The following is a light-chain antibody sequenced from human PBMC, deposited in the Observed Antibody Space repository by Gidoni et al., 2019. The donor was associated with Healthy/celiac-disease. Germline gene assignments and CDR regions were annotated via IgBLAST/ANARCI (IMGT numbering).Light chain of an antibody. V-gene: IGKV4-1*01. CDR1: PSMLSSPNNKNY. J-gene: IGKJ1*01. CDR3: QQYYSPPCT. CDR2: WAS. Sequence: DIVRTQAHDSTAVSLGERATINCKSSPSMLSSPNNKNYLAWYQQKPGKPPKLLIYWASTRESGVPSRFSGSGSGTDFTFTISSLQSEDVAAYYCQQYYSPPCTFGQGTQLEIK.